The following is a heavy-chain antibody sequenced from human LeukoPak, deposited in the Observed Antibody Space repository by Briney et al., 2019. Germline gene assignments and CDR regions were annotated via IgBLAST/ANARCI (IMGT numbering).Heavy chain of an antibody. CDR2: INHSGST. CDR1: GGSFSGYY. CDR3: ARGPGYYGSGSYYSELDY. Sequence: PSETLSLTCAVYGGSFSGYYWSWIRQPPGKGLEWIGEINHSGSTNYNPSLKSRVTISVDTSKNQFSLKLSSVTAADTAVYYCARGPGYYGSGSYYSELDYWGQETLVTVSS. J-gene: IGHJ4*02. V-gene: IGHV4-34*01. D-gene: IGHD3-10*01.